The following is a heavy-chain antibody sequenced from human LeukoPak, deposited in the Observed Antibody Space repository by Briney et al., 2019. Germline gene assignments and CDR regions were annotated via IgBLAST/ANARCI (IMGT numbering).Heavy chain of an antibody. CDR2: TRNKANSYTT. Sequence: GGSLRLSCVASGFXFSDHYMDWVRQAPGKGLEWVGRTRNKANSYTTEYAASVKGRFTISRDDSKNSLYLQMNSLKTEDTAVYYCARDLGHCSSTSCLDYWGQGTLVTVSS. CDR1: GFXFSDHY. D-gene: IGHD2-2*01. J-gene: IGHJ4*02. CDR3: ARDLGHCSSTSCLDY. V-gene: IGHV3-72*01.